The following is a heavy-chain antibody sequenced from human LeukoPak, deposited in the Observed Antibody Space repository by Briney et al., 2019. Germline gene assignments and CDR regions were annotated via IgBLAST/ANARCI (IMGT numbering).Heavy chain of an antibody. Sequence: SQTLSLTCAISGDSVSSNSAAWNWLRQSPSRGLEWLGRTYYRSKWYNDYAVSVKSRITINPDTSKNQFSLQLNSVTPEDTAVYYCARDNTYYYDSSGWDPWFDPWGQGTLVTVSS. D-gene: IGHD3-22*01. V-gene: IGHV6-1*01. CDR3: ARDNTYYYDSSGWDPWFDP. J-gene: IGHJ5*02. CDR1: GDSVSSNSAA. CDR2: TYYRSKWYN.